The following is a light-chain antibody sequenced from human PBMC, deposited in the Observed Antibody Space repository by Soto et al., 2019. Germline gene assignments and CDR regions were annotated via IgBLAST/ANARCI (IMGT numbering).Light chain of an antibody. CDR1: QSVGSS. Sequence: DRVMTQSPATLSVSPGETATLSCRASQSVGSSLARYQVTPGQAPRLLIYDASTRATGIPARFSGSGSGTDFSLTINRLQSEDFAIYYCQQYNRWPRTFGQGTKVETK. V-gene: IGKV3-15*01. CDR2: DAS. CDR3: QQYNRWPRT. J-gene: IGKJ1*01.